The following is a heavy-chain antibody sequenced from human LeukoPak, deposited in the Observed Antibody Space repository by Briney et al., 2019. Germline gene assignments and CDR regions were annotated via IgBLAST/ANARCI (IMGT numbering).Heavy chain of an antibody. D-gene: IGHD4-17*01. Sequence: SETLSLTCTVSGGSISTYYWSWIRQPPGKGLDWVGSIDYSGRSNSNPSLTGRLTISVDTSKNQFSLKLSTVTASDTAVYYCTRDQTAVTTAAWYFDLWGRGTLVTVSS. CDR1: GGSISTYY. J-gene: IGHJ2*01. V-gene: IGHV4-59*01. CDR2: IDYSGRS. CDR3: TRDQTAVTTAAWYFDL.